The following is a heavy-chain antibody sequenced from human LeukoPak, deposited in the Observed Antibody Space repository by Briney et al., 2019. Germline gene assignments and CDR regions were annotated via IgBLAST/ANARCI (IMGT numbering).Heavy chain of an antibody. CDR2: INPNSGGT. Sequence: ASVKVSCTASGYTFTGYYMHWVRQAPGQGLEWMGWINPNSGGTNYAQKFQGRVTMTRDTSISTAYMELSRLRSDDTAVYYCARPMVRGVINPSFDYWGQGTLVTVSS. J-gene: IGHJ4*02. D-gene: IGHD3-10*01. CDR1: GYTFTGYY. V-gene: IGHV1-2*02. CDR3: ARPMVRGVINPSFDY.